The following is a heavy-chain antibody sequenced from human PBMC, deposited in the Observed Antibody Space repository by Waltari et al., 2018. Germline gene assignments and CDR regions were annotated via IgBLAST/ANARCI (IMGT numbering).Heavy chain of an antibody. CDR3: ARAFTPAAGNYYYGMDV. D-gene: IGHD6-13*01. CDR2: IWYDGSNK. J-gene: IGHJ6*02. V-gene: IGHV3-33*01. CDR1: GFTFSSYG. Sequence: VQLVESGGGVVQPGRSLRLSCAASGFTFSSYGMPWVRQAPGKGLEWVAVIWYDGSNKDYADSVKGRFTISRDNSKNTLYLQMNSLRAEDTAVYYCARAFTPAAGNYYYGMDVWGQGTTVTVSS.